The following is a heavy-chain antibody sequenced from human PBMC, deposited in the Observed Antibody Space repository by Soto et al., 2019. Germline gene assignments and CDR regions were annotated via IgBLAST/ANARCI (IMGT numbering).Heavy chain of an antibody. D-gene: IGHD3-16*01. CDR2: INWKSDI. Sequence: PGESLNISCAVSGFTFDDNAMHWVRQAPEKGLEWVSGINWKSDIGYADSVKGRFTISRDNAENSLYLQMNSLRAEDTASYYCAISQDRGGRTTFIYWGQGTQVTVSS. CDR1: GFTFDDNA. CDR3: AISQDRGGRTTFIY. V-gene: IGHV3-9*01. J-gene: IGHJ4*02.